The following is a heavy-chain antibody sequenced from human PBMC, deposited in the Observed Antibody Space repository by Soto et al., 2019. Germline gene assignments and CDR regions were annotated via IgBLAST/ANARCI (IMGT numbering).Heavy chain of an antibody. J-gene: IGHJ6*02. CDR2: IWYDGSNK. Sequence: QVQLVESGGGVVQPGRSLRLSCAASGFTFSSYGMHWVRQAPGKGLEWVAVIWYDGSNKYYADSVKGRFTISRDNSKNTLDLQMNSLRTEDTAVYYCARDWLSCNSYGHNPPTYHYYYYYGMDVWGQGTTVTVFS. CDR3: ARDWLSCNSYGHNPPTYHYYYYYGMDV. V-gene: IGHV3-33*01. D-gene: IGHD5-18*01. CDR1: GFTFSSYG.